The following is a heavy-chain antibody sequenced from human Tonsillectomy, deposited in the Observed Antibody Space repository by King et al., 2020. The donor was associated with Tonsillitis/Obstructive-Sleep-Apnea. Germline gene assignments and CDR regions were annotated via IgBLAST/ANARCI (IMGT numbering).Heavy chain of an antibody. V-gene: IGHV3-7*03. CDR2: IKEDGSEK. J-gene: IGHJ4*02. CDR1: GFTFSSYW. D-gene: IGHD6-13*01. Sequence: VQLVESGGGLVQPGGSLRLSCAASGFTFSSYWMSWVRQAPGKGLEWVANIKEDGSEKYYVDSVKGRFTISRDNAKNSLYLQMNSLRAEDTAVYYCARVAAGDRNFDYWAREPWSPSPQ. CDR3: ARVAAGDRNFDY.